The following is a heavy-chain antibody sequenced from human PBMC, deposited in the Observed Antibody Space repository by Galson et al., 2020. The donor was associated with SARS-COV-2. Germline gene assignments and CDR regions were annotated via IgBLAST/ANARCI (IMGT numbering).Heavy chain of an antibody. CDR3: ARLPYYYDSSGSLAEFDP. V-gene: IGHV1-2*02. D-gene: IGHD3-22*01. Sequence: ASVKVSCKASGYTFTGYYMHWVRQAPGQGLEWMGWINPNSGGTNYAQKFQGRVTMTRDTSISTAYMELSRLRSDDTAVYYCARLPYYYDSSGSLAEFDPWGQGTLVTVSS. J-gene: IGHJ5*02. CDR1: GYTFTGYY. CDR2: INPNSGGT.